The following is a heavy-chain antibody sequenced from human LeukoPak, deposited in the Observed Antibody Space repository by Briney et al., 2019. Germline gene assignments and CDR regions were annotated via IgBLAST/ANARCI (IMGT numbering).Heavy chain of an antibody. CDR2: VKGDGSFT. Sequence: GGSLRLSCAASGFTFRSHWMHWVRQAPGKGLVWVSRVKGDGSFTNYADSVYGRFTISRDNAKNTLYLHMHSLRVEDTAVYYCVRDGDDFNFDYWGQGSLVAVSS. D-gene: IGHD5-24*01. V-gene: IGHV3-74*01. CDR1: GFTFRSHW. J-gene: IGHJ4*02. CDR3: VRDGDDFNFDY.